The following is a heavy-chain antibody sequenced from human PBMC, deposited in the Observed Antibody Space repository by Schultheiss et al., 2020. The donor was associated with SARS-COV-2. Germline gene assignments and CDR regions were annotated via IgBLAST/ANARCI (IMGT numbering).Heavy chain of an antibody. CDR3: AKASKDSSSWGVNWTTFRNYFDY. CDR1: GFTFSSYA. Sequence: GGSLRLSCAASGFTFSSYAMSWVRQAPGKGLEWVSAISGSGGSTYYADSVKGRFTISRDNSKNTLYLQMNSLRAEDTAVYYCAKASKDSSSWGVNWTTFRNYFDYWGQGTLVTVSS. V-gene: IGHV3-23*01. J-gene: IGHJ4*02. D-gene: IGHD6-13*01. CDR2: ISGSGGST.